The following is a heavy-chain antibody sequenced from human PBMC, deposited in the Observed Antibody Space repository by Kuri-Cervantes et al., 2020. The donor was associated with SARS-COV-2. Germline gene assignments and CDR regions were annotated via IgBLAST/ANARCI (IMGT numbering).Heavy chain of an antibody. CDR3: ARAFMVRGVNGPGY. D-gene: IGHD3-10*01. Sequence: GESLKISCAASGFTFSSYAMHWVRQAPGKGLEWVAVISYDGSNKYYADSVKGRFTISRDNSKNTLYLQMNSLRAEDTAVYYCARAFMVRGVNGPGYWGQGITVTVSS. CDR2: ISYDGSNK. J-gene: IGHJ6*02. CDR1: GFTFSSYA. V-gene: IGHV3-30-3*01.